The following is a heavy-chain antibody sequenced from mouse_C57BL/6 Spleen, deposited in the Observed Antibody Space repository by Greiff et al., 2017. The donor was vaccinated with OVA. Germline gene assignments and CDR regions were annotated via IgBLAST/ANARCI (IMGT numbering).Heavy chain of an antibody. D-gene: IGHD3-2*02. Sequence: LVESGAELVRPGASVTLSCKASGYTFTDYEMHWVKQTPVHGLEWIGAIDPETGGTAYNQKFKGKAILTADKSSSTAYMELRSLTSEDSAVYYCTSQVLSFAYWGQGTLVTVSA. CDR3: TSQVLSFAY. V-gene: IGHV1-15*01. CDR1: GYTFTDYE. CDR2: IDPETGGT. J-gene: IGHJ3*01.